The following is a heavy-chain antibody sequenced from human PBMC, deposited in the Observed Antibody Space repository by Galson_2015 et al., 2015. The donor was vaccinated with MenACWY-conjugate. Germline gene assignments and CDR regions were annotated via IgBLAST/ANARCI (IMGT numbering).Heavy chain of an antibody. Sequence: SATPFLTPPLSCVFISTYWGASVRRPPGEGLGWVGFIFFAGSTNYHPPLKSRVTISMDASRLAISKDTSENQVVLTMTNMDPVDTATYYCARADVTILRAFDIWGQGTMVTVSS. D-gene: IGHD3-22*01. CDR2: IFFAGST. CDR1: CVFISTYW. V-gene: IGHV4-59*01. J-gene: IGHJ3*02. CDR3: PVDTATYYCARADVTILRAFDI.